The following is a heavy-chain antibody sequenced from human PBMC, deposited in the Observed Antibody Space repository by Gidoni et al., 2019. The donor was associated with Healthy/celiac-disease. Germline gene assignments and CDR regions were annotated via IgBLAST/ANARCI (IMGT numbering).Heavy chain of an antibody. CDR1: GFTFSSSW. CDR2: IKQDGSDK. CDR3: ARAPRYQLPTYRYFDY. J-gene: IGHJ4*02. D-gene: IGHD2-2*01. V-gene: IGHV3-7*04. Sequence: EVQLVESGGGWVQPGGSLRLSCAASGFTFSSSWMSWVRQAPGKGLEWVANIKQDGSDKYYVDSVKGRFTISRDNAKNSLYLQMNSLRAEDTAVYYGARAPRYQLPTYRYFDYWGQGTLVTVSS.